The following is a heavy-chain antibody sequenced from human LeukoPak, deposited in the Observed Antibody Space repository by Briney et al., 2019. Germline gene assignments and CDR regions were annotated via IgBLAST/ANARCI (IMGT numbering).Heavy chain of an antibody. V-gene: IGHV4-39*07. CDR3: AREELAYSSSPGWFDP. Sequence: SETLSLTCTVSGGSISSSSYYWGWIRQPPGKGLEWIGSIYYSGSTYYNPSLKSRVTISVDTSKNQFSLKLSSVTAADTAVYYCAREELAYSSSPGWFDPWGQGTLVTVSS. D-gene: IGHD6-13*01. J-gene: IGHJ5*02. CDR2: IYYSGST. CDR1: GGSISSSSYY.